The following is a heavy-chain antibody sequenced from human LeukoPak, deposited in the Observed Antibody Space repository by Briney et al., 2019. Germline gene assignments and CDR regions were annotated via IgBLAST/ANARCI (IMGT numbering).Heavy chain of an antibody. CDR1: GYTFTSYD. D-gene: IGHD6-19*01. Sequence: ASVKVSCKASGYTFTSYDINWVRQATGQGLEWMGWMNPNNGNTGYAQKFQGRVTVTRNTSISTAYMELSSLRSEDTAVYYCARARRQQWLVQSYYYMDVWGKGTTVTVSS. CDR2: MNPNNGNT. J-gene: IGHJ6*03. CDR3: ARARRQQWLVQSYYYMDV. V-gene: IGHV1-8*01.